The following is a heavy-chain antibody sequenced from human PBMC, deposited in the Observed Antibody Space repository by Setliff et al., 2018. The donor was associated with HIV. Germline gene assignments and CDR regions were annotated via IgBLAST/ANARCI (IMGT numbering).Heavy chain of an antibody. CDR3: ARLSIATRPSFYAMDV. D-gene: IGHD6-6*01. CDR2: IDSSTTYI. Sequence: PGGSMRLSCAASGFTFSTSSMNWVRQAPGKALEWVASIDSSTTYIHYADSVKGRFTISRDNAKNSLFLRMNSLGAEDTAVYYCARLSIATRPSFYAMDVWGHGTTVTVS. J-gene: IGHJ6*02. V-gene: IGHV3-21*01. CDR1: GFTFSTSS.